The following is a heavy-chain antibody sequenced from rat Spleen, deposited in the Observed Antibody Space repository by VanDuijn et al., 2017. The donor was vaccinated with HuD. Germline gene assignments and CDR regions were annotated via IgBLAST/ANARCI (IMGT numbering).Heavy chain of an antibody. J-gene: IGHJ4*01. CDR1: GFTFSDYG. CDR2: ISYDGSST. CDR3: ARQGPYYSSYMGVMDA. V-gene: IGHV5-29*01. Sequence: EVQLVESGGGLVQPGRSLKLSCAASGFTFSDYGMAWVRQAPTKGLEWVATISYDGSSTYYRDSVKGRFTISRDNAKSTLYLQMDSLRSEDTATYYCARQGPYYSSYMGVMDAWGQGASVTVSS. D-gene: IGHD1-2*01.